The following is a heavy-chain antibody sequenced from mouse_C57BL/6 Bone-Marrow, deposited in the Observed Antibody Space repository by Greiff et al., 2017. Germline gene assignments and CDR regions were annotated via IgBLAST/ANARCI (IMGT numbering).Heavy chain of an antibody. J-gene: IGHJ2*01. CDR2: IYPRSGNT. Sequence: QVQLKESGAELARPGASVKLSCKASGYTFTSYGISWVKQRTGQGLEWIGEIYPRSGNTYYNEKFKGKATLTADKSSSTEYMELRSLTSEDSAVYFCARVGGLLSTVVDYFDYWGQGTTLTVSS. CDR1: GYTFTSYG. D-gene: IGHD1-1*01. V-gene: IGHV1-81*01. CDR3: ARVGGLLSTVVDYFDY.